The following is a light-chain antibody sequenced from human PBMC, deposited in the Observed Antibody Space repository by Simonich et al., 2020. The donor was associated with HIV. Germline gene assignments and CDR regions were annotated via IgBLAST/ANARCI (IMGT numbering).Light chain of an antibody. V-gene: IGLV8-61*01. Sequence: QTVVTQEPSFSVSPGGTVTLTCGLSSGSVSTRYYPSWYQQTPGQAPRKLLSNTNIRSSGVLDRFSGSILGNKAALTITGAQADDESDYYCVLYIGSGIWVFGGGTKLTVL. CDR2: NTN. CDR1: SGSVSTRYY. J-gene: IGLJ3*02. CDR3: VLYIGSGIWV.